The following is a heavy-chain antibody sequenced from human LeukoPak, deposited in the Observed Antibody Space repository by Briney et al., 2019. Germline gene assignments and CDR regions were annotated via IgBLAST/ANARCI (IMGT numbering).Heavy chain of an antibody. CDR2: SATGDST. D-gene: IGHD6-13*01. Sequence: PGGSLRLSCGASGFSFSSYAMSWVRQAPGKGPEWVSASATGDSTYYEDSVKGRLTISRDNSKSTLDLQMNSLRAEDTAVYYGAKGWPIAGDIKDWFYCWGQGTLVSVSS. CDR1: GFSFSSYA. J-gene: IGHJ5*01. CDR3: AKGWPIAGDIKDWFYC. V-gene: IGHV3-23*01.